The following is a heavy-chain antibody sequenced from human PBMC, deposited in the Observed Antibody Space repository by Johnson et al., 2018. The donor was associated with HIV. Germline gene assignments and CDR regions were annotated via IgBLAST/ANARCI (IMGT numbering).Heavy chain of an antibody. CDR1: GFTLGGSP. Sequence: VQLVESGGGVVQPGGSLRLSCAASGFTLGGSPMHWVRQASGKGLEWIGHIRNKANSYATEYAASVKGRFTISRDDSKNTLNVQMHSLRVDDTAVYYCAKRATVVSGSPSDAFDIWGQGTMVTVSS. D-gene: IGHD4-23*01. CDR3: AKRATVVSGSPSDAFDI. J-gene: IGHJ3*02. CDR2: IRNKANSYAT. V-gene: IGHV3-73*01.